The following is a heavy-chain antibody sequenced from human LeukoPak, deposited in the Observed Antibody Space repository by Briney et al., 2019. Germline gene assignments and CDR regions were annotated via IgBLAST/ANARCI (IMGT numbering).Heavy chain of an antibody. D-gene: IGHD6-19*01. CDR3: ARVLAVAGRNY. CDR1: GFTFSSYS. J-gene: IGHJ4*02. V-gene: IGHV3-74*01. Sequence: GGSLRLSCAASGFTFSSYSMNWVRQAPGKGLVWVSRINSDGSSTSYADSVKGRFTISRDNAKNTLYLQMNSLRAEGTAVYYCARVLAVAGRNYWGQGTLVTVSS. CDR2: INSDGSST.